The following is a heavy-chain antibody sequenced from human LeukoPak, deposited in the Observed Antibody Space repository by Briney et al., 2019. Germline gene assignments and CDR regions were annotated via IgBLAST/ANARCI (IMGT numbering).Heavy chain of an antibody. Sequence: ASVKVSCKASGYTFTSYGISWVRQAPGQGLEWMGWISAYNGNTNYAQKLQGRVTMTTDTSTSTAYMELRSLRSDDTAVYYCARRLGMIAARYYYYMDVWGKGTTVTVSS. D-gene: IGHD6-6*01. CDR2: ISAYNGNT. CDR1: GYTFTSYG. V-gene: IGHV1-18*01. J-gene: IGHJ6*03. CDR3: ARRLGMIAARYYYYMDV.